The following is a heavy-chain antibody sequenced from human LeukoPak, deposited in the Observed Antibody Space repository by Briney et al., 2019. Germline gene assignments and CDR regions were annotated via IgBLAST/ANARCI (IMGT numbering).Heavy chain of an antibody. CDR1: GDSVSSNIAG. J-gene: IGHJ5*02. CDR2: TYYRSRWYI. V-gene: IGHV6-1*01. D-gene: IGHD2-15*01. CDR3: ARGGLVGSGRGWFGP. Sequence: SQTLSLTCAISGDSVSSNIAGWSWIRQSPSRGLEWLGRTYYRSRWYIDYAVSVGSRITINADTSKNQFSLQLNSVTPEDTAVYYCARGGLVGSGRGWFGPWGQGTLVTVSS.